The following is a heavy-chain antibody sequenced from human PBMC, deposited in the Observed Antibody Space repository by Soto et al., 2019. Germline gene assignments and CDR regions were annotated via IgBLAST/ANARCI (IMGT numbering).Heavy chain of an antibody. J-gene: IGHJ6*02. Sequence: LSLTCTVSGGSISSYYWSWIRQPPGKGLEWIGYIYYSGSTNYNPSLKSRVTISVDTSKNQFSLKLSSVTAADTAVYYCARLPLYCSSTSCYKYYYYYGMDVWGQGATVTVSS. CDR3: ARLPLYCSSTSCYKYYYYYGMDV. V-gene: IGHV4-59*01. D-gene: IGHD2-2*02. CDR1: GGSISSYY. CDR2: IYYSGST.